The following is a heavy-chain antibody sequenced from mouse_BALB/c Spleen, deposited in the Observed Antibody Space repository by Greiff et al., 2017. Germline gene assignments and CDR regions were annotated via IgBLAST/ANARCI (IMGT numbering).Heavy chain of an antibody. CDR3: AKTSDGSFYAMDY. CDR1: GFNIKDTY. CDR2: IGHADGNT. Sequence: EVQLQQSGAELVKPGGSVKLSCTASGFNIKDTYMDWVKQRPEQGLEWIGRIGHADGNTKYDSKFQGKATITADTSSNTAYLQLSSLTSEDTAVYYCAKTSDGSFYAMDYWGQGTSVTVSS. D-gene: IGHD1-1*01. V-gene: IGHV14-3*02. J-gene: IGHJ4*01.